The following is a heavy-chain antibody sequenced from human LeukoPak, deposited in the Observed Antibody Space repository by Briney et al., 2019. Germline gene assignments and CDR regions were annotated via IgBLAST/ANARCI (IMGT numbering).Heavy chain of an antibody. CDR1: GYTFTTYG. V-gene: IGHV1-18*01. Sequence: GASVKVSCKASGYTFTTYGITWVRQPHGQGREWMGWISAYNGNTKYEKKFQGRVAMTADTSTSTLYMELRSPRSEDTAVYYCAREGRQASGYDWMGGEFDYWGQGTLVTVSS. D-gene: IGHD5-12*01. CDR2: ISAYNGNT. J-gene: IGHJ4*02. CDR3: AREGRQASGYDWMGGEFDY.